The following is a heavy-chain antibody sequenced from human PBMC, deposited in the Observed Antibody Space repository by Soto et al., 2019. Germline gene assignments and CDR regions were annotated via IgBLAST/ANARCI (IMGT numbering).Heavy chain of an antibody. CDR2: IYYSGTT. Sequence: QLQLQESGPGLVKPSETLSLTCTVSGASISSPTYYWGWIRQPPGKELEWLGSIYYSGTTHYNPSRKSRVTFSVDIPKMQFSLNLTSVTAADTAMYYCARHPYRPLAGDDWGQGTLVIVSS. CDR3: ARHPYRPLAGDD. J-gene: IGHJ4*02. CDR1: GASISSPTYY. V-gene: IGHV4-39*01. D-gene: IGHD6-19*01.